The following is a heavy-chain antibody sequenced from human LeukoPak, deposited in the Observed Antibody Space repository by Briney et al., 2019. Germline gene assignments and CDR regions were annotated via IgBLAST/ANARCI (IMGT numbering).Heavy chain of an antibody. V-gene: IGHV4-34*01. D-gene: IGHD4-23*01. Sequence: PSETLSLTCAVSGGPFRGSFWSWIRQAPRKGLWWIGEISHSGSSNYNPSPKSRITISVDTSKSQFSLRLTSVTAADTAVYYCARGIFYGGRNQYIWFDLWGQGTLVTVSS. CDR3: ARGIFYGGRNQYIWFDL. CDR1: GGPFRGSF. CDR2: ISHSGSS. J-gene: IGHJ5*02.